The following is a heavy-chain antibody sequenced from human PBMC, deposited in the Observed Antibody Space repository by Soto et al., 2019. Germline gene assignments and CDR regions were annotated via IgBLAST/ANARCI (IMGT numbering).Heavy chain of an antibody. CDR2: VSGDGFTA. CDR1: GFTFPNYG. J-gene: IGHJ2*01. CDR3: AKEASVPSFGEFWFFDL. V-gene: IGHV3-23*01. Sequence: EVQLLESGGGLVQPGGSLRLSCDGSGFTFPNYGMTWVRQAPGQGLEWVSSVSGDGFTAYYADSVKGRFTTSRDNSKNTVYVQMNSLRAEDTAVYYCAKEASVPSFGEFWFFDLWGRGTPVTVSS. D-gene: IGHD3-10*01.